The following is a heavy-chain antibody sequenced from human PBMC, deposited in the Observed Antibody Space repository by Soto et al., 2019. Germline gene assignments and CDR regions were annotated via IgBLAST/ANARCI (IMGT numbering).Heavy chain of an antibody. Sequence: SETLSLTCTVSGGSISSCYWSWIRQPPGKGLEWIGYIYYSGSTNYNPSLKSRVTISVDTSKNQFSLKLSSVTAADTAVYYCARAQWELPSPIDYWGQGTLVTVSS. CDR2: IYYSGST. CDR3: ARAQWELPSPIDY. CDR1: GGSISSCY. V-gene: IGHV4-59*01. D-gene: IGHD1-26*01. J-gene: IGHJ4*02.